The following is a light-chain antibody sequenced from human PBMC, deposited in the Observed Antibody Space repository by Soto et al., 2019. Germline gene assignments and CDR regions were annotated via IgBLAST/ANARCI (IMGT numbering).Light chain of an antibody. V-gene: IGKV1-9*01. Sequence: QLTQSPSSLSASVGDRVTITCRASQDISNYLAWYQLKPGKAPKLLIYAASTLPSGVPSRFSGSGSGTDFSLTIGNLQPEDFATYYCQQLNSYPRLTFGGGTKVEI. J-gene: IGKJ4*01. CDR3: QQLNSYPRLT. CDR2: AAS. CDR1: QDISNY.